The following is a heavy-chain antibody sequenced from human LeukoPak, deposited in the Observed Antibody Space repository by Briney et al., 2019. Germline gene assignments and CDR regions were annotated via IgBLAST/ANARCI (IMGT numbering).Heavy chain of an antibody. D-gene: IGHD1-26*01. Sequence: PSETLSLTCTVSGGSISSGSYYWSWIRQPAGKGLEWIGRIYTSGSTNYNPSLKSRVTISVDTSKNQFSLKLSSVTAADTAVYYCARGVVGIVGATGSDYWGQGTLVTVSS. V-gene: IGHV4-61*02. CDR1: GGSISSGSYY. CDR3: ARGVVGIVGATGSDY. J-gene: IGHJ4*02. CDR2: IYTSGST.